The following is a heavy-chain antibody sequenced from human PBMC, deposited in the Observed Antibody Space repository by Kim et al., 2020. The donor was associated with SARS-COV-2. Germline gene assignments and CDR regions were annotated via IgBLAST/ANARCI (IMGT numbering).Heavy chain of an antibody. CDR3: GRVQIRGIDHMDV. D-gene: IGHD3-10*01. Sequence: SETLSLTCTVSGGSISSGGYYWSWIRQLPGKGLEWIGYISYSGSTYYSPSLKSRLTILLDSSKNQFSLKLSSVNAADTAVYYCGRVQIRGIDHMDVWGQG. CDR1: GGSISSGGYY. J-gene: IGHJ6*02. CDR2: ISYSGST. V-gene: IGHV4-31*03.